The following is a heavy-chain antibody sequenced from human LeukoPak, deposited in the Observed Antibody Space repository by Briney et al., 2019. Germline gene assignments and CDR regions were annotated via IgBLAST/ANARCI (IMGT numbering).Heavy chain of an antibody. CDR2: IKNKATGGTT. CDR3: TTDPTDAFDI. CDR1: GFTFSNAW. J-gene: IGHJ3*02. V-gene: IGHV3-15*01. Sequence: PGGSLRLSCAASGFTFSNAWMSWVRQAPGKGLEWVGRIKNKATGGTTDYAAPVKGRFTISRDDSKNTLYLQMNSLKTEDTAVYHCTTDPTDAFDIWGQGTMVTVSS.